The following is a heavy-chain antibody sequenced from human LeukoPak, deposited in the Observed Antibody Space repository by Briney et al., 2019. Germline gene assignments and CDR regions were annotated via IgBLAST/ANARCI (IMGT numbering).Heavy chain of an antibody. V-gene: IGHV1-2*02. D-gene: IGHD3-9*01. Sequence: ASVKVSCKASGYTFTGYYMHWVRQAPGQGLEWMGWINPNSGGTNYAQKFQGRVTMTRDTSISTAYMELSRLRSDDTAVYYCARDLVGFHDILTGYHTYYFDYWGQGTLVTVSS. CDR2: INPNSGGT. J-gene: IGHJ4*02. CDR3: ARDLVGFHDILTGYHTYYFDY. CDR1: GYTFTGYY.